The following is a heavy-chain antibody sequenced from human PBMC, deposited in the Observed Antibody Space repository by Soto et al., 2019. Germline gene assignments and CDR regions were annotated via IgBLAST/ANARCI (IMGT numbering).Heavy chain of an antibody. CDR1: GGSISSSSYY. V-gene: IGHV4-39*01. Sequence: SETLSLTCTVSGGSISSSSYYWGWIRQPPGKGLEWIGSIYYSGSTYYNPSLKSRVTISVDTSKNQFSLKLSSVTAADTAVYYCARQYYYYDSSRFEPWGQGTLVTVSS. J-gene: IGHJ5*02. D-gene: IGHD3-22*01. CDR2: IYYSGST. CDR3: ARQYYYYDSSRFEP.